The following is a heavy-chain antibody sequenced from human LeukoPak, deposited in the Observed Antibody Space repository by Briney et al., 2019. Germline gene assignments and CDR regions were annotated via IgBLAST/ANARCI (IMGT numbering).Heavy chain of an antibody. V-gene: IGHV4-39*01. CDR2: VDYSGST. CDR1: GGSISSSGNY. Sequence: PSETLSLTCTVSGGSISSSGNYWGWIRQPPGQGLEWIGNVDYSGSTYYNPSLKSRVTRSVDTSKNQFSLRLSSVPAADTAVYSCGKSIAARSPSGMDVWGQGTTVTVSS. D-gene: IGHD6-6*01. CDR3: GKSIAARSPSGMDV. J-gene: IGHJ6*02.